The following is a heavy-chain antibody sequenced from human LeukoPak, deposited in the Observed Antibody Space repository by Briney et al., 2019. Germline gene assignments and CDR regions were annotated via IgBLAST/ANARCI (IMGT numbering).Heavy chain of an antibody. CDR3: ARSLIAAAGKTPFGY. J-gene: IGHJ4*02. D-gene: IGHD6-13*01. CDR1: GGSISSGSYY. Sequence: SETLSLTCTVSGGSISSGSYYWNWIRQPAGKGLEWIGRIYTSGSTNYNPSLKSRVTISVDTSKNQFSLKLSSVTAADTAVYYCARSLIAAAGKTPFGYWGQGTLVTVSS. V-gene: IGHV4-61*02. CDR2: IYTSGST.